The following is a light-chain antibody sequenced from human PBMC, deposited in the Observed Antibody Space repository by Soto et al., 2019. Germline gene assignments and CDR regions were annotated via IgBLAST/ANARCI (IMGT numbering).Light chain of an antibody. CDR1: SGYSNYK. Sequence: QLVLTQPPSASASLGASVTLTCTLSSGYSNYKVDWYQQRPGKGPRFVMRVGTGGIVGSKGDGIPDRFSVLGSGLNRYLTIKNIQEEDESDYHCGADHGSGSNFVVGFCGGTKLTVL. J-gene: IGLJ2*01. CDR3: GADHGSGSNFVVG. CDR2: VGTGGIVG. V-gene: IGLV9-49*01.